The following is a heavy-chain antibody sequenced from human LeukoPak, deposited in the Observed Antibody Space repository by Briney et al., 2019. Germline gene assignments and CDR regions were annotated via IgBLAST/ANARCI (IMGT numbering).Heavy chain of an antibody. CDR1: GGSLNNYY. CDR3: TRGHGWTDY. J-gene: IGHJ4*02. V-gene: IGHV4-4*07. D-gene: IGHD6-19*01. Sequence: SETLSLTCTVSGGSLNNYYWTWIRQPAGKGLEWIGRIEPSGTNDHNPSLKSRVTMSINMSKNQFSLELISATAADTAVYYCTRGHGWTDYWGQGTLVTVSS. CDR2: IEPSGTN.